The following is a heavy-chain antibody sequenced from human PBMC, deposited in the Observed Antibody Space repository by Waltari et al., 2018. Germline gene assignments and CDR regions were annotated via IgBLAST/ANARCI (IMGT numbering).Heavy chain of an antibody. CDR2: SSWDGGST. V-gene: IGHV3-43D*04. J-gene: IGHJ4*02. Sequence: EVQLVESGGVVVQPGGSLRLSCAASGFTFDDYAMHWVRQAPGKGLEWVSVSSWDGGSTYYADSVKGRFTISRDNAKNSLSLQMNSLRVEDTAVYYCARAPKRTSSEVDYWGQGTLVTVSS. CDR3: ARAPKRTSSEVDY. CDR1: GFTFDDYA. D-gene: IGHD6-19*01.